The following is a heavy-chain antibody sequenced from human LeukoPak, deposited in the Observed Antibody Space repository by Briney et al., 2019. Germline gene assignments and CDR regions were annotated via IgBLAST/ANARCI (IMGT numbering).Heavy chain of an antibody. Sequence: PGGSLRLSCAASGFAFRNYGMNWVRQAPGKGLEWVSGITGPGDTTYYTDSVKGRFTISRDNSKNTLYLQMNSLRAEDTAVYYCARRRLRYFDWLLQPAFDYWGQGTLVTVSS. D-gene: IGHD3-9*01. J-gene: IGHJ4*02. V-gene: IGHV3-23*01. CDR1: GFAFRNYG. CDR2: ITGPGDTT. CDR3: ARRRLRYFDWLLQPAFDY.